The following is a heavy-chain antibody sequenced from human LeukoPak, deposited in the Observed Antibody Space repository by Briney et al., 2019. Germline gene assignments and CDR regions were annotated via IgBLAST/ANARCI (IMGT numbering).Heavy chain of an antibody. CDR1: GFTFSSYA. D-gene: IGHD6-13*01. J-gene: IGHJ4*02. V-gene: IGHV3-23*01. CDR2: ISGSGGST. Sequence: GGSLRLSCAASGFTFSSYAMSWVGQAQGRGLKWAPAISGSGGSTYYADSVKGRFTISRDNSKNTLYLQMNSLRAEDTAVYYCAKDPGYSSSWYLNDYWGQGTLVTVSS. CDR3: AKDPGYSSSWYLNDY.